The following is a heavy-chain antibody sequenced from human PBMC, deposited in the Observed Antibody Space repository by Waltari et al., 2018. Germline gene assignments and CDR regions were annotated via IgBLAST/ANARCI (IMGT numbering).Heavy chain of an antibody. CDR3: VRDRGSYHDALDV. CDR2: IWYDGNNN. D-gene: IGHD1-26*01. Sequence: QVQLVESGVGVLQPGSSLRPSCAASGFTFGNYGLPRARQAPGKGLEWVAVIWYDGNNNYQADSVKGRFTISRDNSKKTLYLQMNSLRAEDTAVYYCVRDRGSYHDALDVWGQGTVVTVSS. V-gene: IGHV3-33*01. CDR1: GFTFGNYG. J-gene: IGHJ3*01.